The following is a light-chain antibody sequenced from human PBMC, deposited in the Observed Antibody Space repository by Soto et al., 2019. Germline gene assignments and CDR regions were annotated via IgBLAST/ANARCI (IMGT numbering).Light chain of an antibody. V-gene: IGKV3-20*01. CDR1: QSVSSSY. Sequence: EIGLTQSPGTLSLSPGERATLSCRASQSVSSSYLAWYQQKPGQAPRLLIYGASSRATGIPDRFSGSGSGTDFTLTISRLEPEDFAVYYCQPYGSSPRTFGQGTKVEI. J-gene: IGKJ1*01. CDR3: QPYGSSPRT. CDR2: GAS.